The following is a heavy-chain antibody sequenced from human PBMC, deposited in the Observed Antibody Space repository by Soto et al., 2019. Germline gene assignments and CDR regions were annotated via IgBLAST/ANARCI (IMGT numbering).Heavy chain of an antibody. J-gene: IGHJ1*01. CDR2: IRPDNANR. CDR1: GYTFSTSG. CDR3: ARDTASNRYND. V-gene: IGHV1-18*01. Sequence: QVQVLQSGPEVKRPGASVKVSCKTSGYTFSTSGINWVRQAPGQGLEWVGWIRPDNANRKSAQRLQGRVTLATDTSASTAYSELRSLTSDDTALYYCARDTASNRYNDWGQGTLVTVSS. D-gene: IGHD1-20*01.